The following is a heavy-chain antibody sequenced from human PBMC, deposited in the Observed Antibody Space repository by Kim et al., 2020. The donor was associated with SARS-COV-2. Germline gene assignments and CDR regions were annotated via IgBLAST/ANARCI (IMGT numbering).Heavy chain of an antibody. CDR3: TGHKTGGRITVFDY. J-gene: IGHJ4*02. CDR2: IYYSGST. V-gene: IGHV4-39*01. CDR1: GGSISSSSYY. Sequence: SETLSLTCTVSGGSISSSSYYWGWIRQPPGKGLEWIGSIYYSGSTYYNPSLKCRVTISVDTSKNQFSLTLSSVTAADTAVCYCTGHKTGGRITVFDYWGQGTLVALSS. D-gene: IGHD3-10*01.